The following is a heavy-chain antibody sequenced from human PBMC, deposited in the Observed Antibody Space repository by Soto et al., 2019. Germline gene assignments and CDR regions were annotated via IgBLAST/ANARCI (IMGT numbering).Heavy chain of an antibody. CDR1: GFTFGNYA. J-gene: IGHJ4*02. CDR3: AKVAASLKAFDY. V-gene: IGHV3-23*01. CDR2: VSGNGAVT. D-gene: IGHD6-13*01. Sequence: EVQLLDSGGGLAQPGGSLRLSCAVSGFTFGNYAMNWVRQAPGKGLEWVSAVSGNGAVTYYADSVKGRFTISRDNTRSTLNLQMNNLRAEDTAIYFCAKVAASLKAFDYWGQGTLVTVSS.